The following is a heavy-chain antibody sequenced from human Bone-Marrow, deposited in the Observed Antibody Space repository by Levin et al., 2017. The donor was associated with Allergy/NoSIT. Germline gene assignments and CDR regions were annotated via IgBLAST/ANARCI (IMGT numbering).Heavy chain of an antibody. CDR3: AKSGYSYGFLSMDY. V-gene: IGHV3-23*01. Sequence: QSGGSLRLSCAASGFTFSSYAMSWVRQAPGKGLEWVSAISGSGGSTYYADSVKGRFTISRDNSKNTLYLQMNSLRAEDTAVYYCAKSGYSYGFLSMDYWGQGTLVTVSS. CDR1: GFTFSSYA. J-gene: IGHJ4*02. CDR2: ISGSGGST. D-gene: IGHD5-18*01.